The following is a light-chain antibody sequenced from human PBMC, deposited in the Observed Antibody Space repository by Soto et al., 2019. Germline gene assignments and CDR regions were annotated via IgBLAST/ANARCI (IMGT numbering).Light chain of an antibody. Sequence: RVMTQSPATLSVSPGERATLSCRASQSVSSNLAWYQQKPGQAPRLLIYGASTRATDIPVRFSGSGSGTEFTLTISSLQSEDFAVYYCQQYNDWPRTFGQGTKVDIK. CDR1: QSVSSN. J-gene: IGKJ1*01. CDR3: QQYNDWPRT. CDR2: GAS. V-gene: IGKV3-15*01.